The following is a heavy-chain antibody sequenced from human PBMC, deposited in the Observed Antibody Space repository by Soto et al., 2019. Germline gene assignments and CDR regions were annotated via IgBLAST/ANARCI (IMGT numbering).Heavy chain of an antibody. CDR2: FDPEDGET. CDR3: ATDPAAKPYYYYGMDV. D-gene: IGHD2-15*01. J-gene: IGHJ6*02. CDR1: GYTLTELS. Sequence: ASVKVSCKVSGYTLTELSMHWVRQAPGKGLEWMGGFDPEDGETIYAQKFQGRVTMTEDTSTDTAYMELSSLRSEDTAVYYCATDPAAKPYYYYGMDVWGQGTTVTVSS. V-gene: IGHV1-24*01.